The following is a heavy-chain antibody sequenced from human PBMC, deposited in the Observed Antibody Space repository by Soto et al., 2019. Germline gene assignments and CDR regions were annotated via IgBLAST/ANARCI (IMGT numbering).Heavy chain of an antibody. D-gene: IGHD1-1*01. CDR1: GCTCSNYA. Sequence: PGESLRLSGQDSGCTCSNYAMHWVRQSPGKGLEWVALTSYDGNNEYYTDSVKGRFTISRDNSKNTLFLQMNSPRPEDTAVYYCAKDKGVFNWATSYFDYWGQGALVTVSS. J-gene: IGHJ4*02. CDR2: TSYDGNNE. CDR3: AKDKGVFNWATSYFDY. V-gene: IGHV3-30*18.